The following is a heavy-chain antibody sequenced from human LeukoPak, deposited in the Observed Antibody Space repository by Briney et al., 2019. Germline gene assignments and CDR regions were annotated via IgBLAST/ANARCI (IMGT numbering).Heavy chain of an antibody. CDR2: IIPILGIA. CDR1: GGTFSSYA. CDR3: ARSPIAEAKGWFDP. V-gene: IGHV1-69*04. D-gene: IGHD6-13*01. J-gene: IGHJ5*02. Sequence: ASVKVSCKASGGTFSSYAISWVRQAPGQGLEWMGRIIPILGIANYAQKFQGRVTITADKSTSTAYMELSSLRSEDTAVYYCARSPIAEAKGWFDPWGQGTLVTVSS.